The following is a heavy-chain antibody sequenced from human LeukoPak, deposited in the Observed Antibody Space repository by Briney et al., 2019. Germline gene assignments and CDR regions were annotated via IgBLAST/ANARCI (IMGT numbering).Heavy chain of an antibody. CDR3: AKEGSYDFWSGEP. V-gene: IGHV3-30-3*01. Sequence: GGSLRLSCAASGFTFSSYAMHWVRQAPGKGLEWVAVISYDGSNKYYADSVKGRFTISRDNSKNTLYLQMNSLRAEDTAVYYRAKEGSYDFWSGEPWGQGTMVSVSS. J-gene: IGHJ3*01. CDR2: ISYDGSNK. D-gene: IGHD3-3*01. CDR1: GFTFSSYA.